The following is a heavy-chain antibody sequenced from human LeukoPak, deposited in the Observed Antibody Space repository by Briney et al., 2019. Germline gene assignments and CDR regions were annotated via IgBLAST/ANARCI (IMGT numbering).Heavy chain of an antibody. V-gene: IGHV4-39*07. CDR3: ARATLGYCSGSSCYSFDP. J-gene: IGHJ5*02. CDR2: IYYSGST. CDR1: GGSISSTNYY. Sequence: PSETLCLTCTVSGGSISSTNYYWGWIRQPPGKGLEWIGSIYYSGSTYYNPPLKSRVSISVDTSKNQFSLNLSSVTAADTAVYYCARATLGYCSGSSCYSFDPWGQGTLVTVSS. D-gene: IGHD2-15*01.